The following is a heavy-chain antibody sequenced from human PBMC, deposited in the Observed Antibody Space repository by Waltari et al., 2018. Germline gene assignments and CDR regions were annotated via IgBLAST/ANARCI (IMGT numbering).Heavy chain of an antibody. V-gene: IGHV4-59*01. CDR2: IYYSGST. CDR1: GGSISSYY. Sequence: QVQLQESGPGLVKPSETLSLTCPVSGGSISSYYWSWIRQPPGKGLEWIGYIYYSGSTNYNPSLKSRVTISVDTSKNQFSLKLSSVTAADTAVYYCAREHGVAFDIWGQGTMVTVSS. CDR3: AREHGVAFDI. D-gene: IGHD4-17*01. J-gene: IGHJ3*02.